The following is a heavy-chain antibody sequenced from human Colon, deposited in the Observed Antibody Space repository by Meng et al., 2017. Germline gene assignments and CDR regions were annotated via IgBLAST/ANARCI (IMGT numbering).Heavy chain of an antibody. V-gene: IGHV4-61*01. J-gene: IGHJ4*02. CDR2: GST. D-gene: IGHD7-27*01. Sequence: SETLSLTCTVSGGSVSSGNYGWSWIRQAPGQGLEWIGYGSTNHNPSLKSRLTISVDTSKNQFSLTLTSVTAADTAVYHCARDHWGSLDYWGQGTLVTVSS. CDR1: GGSVSSGNYG. CDR3: ARDHWGSLDY.